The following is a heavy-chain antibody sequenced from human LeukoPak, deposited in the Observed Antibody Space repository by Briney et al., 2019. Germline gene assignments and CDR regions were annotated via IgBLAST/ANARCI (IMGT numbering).Heavy chain of an antibody. CDR3: ARPPGDFWSGYYGVGGI. Sequence: SETLSLTCAVSGYSISSGYYWGWIRQPPGKGLEWIGSIYHSGNTYSNPSLKSRVTISVDTSKNQFSLKLYSVAAADTAVYYCARPPGDFWSGYYGVGGIWGQGTLVTVSS. V-gene: IGHV4-38-2*01. D-gene: IGHD3-3*01. CDR2: IYHSGNT. CDR1: GYSISSGYY. J-gene: IGHJ4*02.